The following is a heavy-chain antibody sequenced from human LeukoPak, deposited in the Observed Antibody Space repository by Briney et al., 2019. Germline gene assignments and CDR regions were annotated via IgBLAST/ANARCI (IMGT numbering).Heavy chain of an antibody. V-gene: IGHV3-7*01. CDR1: GFTFSSYW. CDR2: IKQDGSEK. J-gene: IGHJ4*02. CDR3: ARDPHCRIAAASDY. D-gene: IGHD6-6*01. Sequence: GGSLRLSCAASGFTFSSYWMSWVRQAPGKGLAWVANIKQDGSEKYYVDSVKGRFTISRDNAKNSLYLQMNSLRAEDTAVYYCARDPHCRIAAASDYWGQGSLVTVSS.